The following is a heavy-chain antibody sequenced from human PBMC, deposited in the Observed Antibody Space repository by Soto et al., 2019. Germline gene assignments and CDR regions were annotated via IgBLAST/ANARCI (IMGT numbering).Heavy chain of an antibody. J-gene: IGHJ5*02. D-gene: IGHD2-2*01. V-gene: IGHV3-23*01. CDR3: AKGAGGGYCSSTSCPPNWFDP. Sequence: GSLRLSCTASGFTFSSYAMSWVRQAPGKGLEWVSAISGSGGSTYYADSVKGRFTISRDNSKNTLYLQMNSLRAEDTAVYYCAKGAGGGYCSSTSCPPNWFDPWGQGTLVTVSS. CDR1: GFTFSSYA. CDR2: ISGSGGST.